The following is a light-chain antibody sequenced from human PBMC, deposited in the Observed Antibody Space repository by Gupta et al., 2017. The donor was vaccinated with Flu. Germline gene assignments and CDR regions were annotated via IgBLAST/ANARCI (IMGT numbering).Light chain of an antibody. J-gene: IGKJ2*01. V-gene: IGKV1-39*01. CDR3: QQSYSTPQT. CDR2: AAS. CDR1: QSISSY. Sequence: PSSLSASVGDRVTITCRASQSISSYLNWYQQKPGKAPKLLIYAASSLQSGVPSRFSGSGSGTDFTLTISRLQPEDFATYYCQQSYSTPQTFGQGTMLEIK.